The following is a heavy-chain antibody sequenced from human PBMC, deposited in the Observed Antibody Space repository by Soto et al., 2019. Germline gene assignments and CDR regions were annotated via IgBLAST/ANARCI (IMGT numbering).Heavy chain of an antibody. V-gene: IGHV3-30-3*01. D-gene: IGHD6-6*01. CDR3: ARDGAAPYYYYGMDV. J-gene: IGHJ6*02. Sequence: QVQLVESGGGVVQPGTSLRLSCAASGFTFSTYAIHWVRQAPGKGREWVAVISYDGTNKYYADSVKGRFTISRDNSQNTLDLQMNSLRADDTAIYYRARDGAAPYYYYGMDVWGQGTKVTVSS. CDR2: ISYDGTNK. CDR1: GFTFSTYA.